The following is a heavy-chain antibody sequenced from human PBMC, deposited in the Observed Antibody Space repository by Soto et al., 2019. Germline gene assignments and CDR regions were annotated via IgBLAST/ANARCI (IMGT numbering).Heavy chain of an antibody. Sequence: ASVKVSCKASGYTFTSYGISWVRQAPGRGLEWMGWISAYNGNTNYVQKLQGRVTMTTDTSTSTAYMELRSLRSDDTAVYYCARGGYQLLTGGHDAFDIWGQGTMVTVSS. J-gene: IGHJ3*02. CDR1: GYTFTSYG. V-gene: IGHV1-18*01. D-gene: IGHD2-2*01. CDR2: ISAYNGNT. CDR3: ARGGYQLLTGGHDAFDI.